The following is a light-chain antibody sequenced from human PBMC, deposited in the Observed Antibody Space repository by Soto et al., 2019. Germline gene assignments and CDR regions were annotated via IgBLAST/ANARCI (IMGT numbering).Light chain of an antibody. Sequence: EILVTQSPATLSVSPGERATLSCRASQSVNNNLAWYQQKPGQAPRHLIYVASTRAAGNPARFGGSGYVTGFTPSTSGLLGKDFVLYYCEEYNYWRLCTFSGGTKVDIK. CDR1: QSVNNN. V-gene: IGKV3-15*01. CDR3: EEYNYWRLCT. J-gene: IGKJ4*01. CDR2: VAS.